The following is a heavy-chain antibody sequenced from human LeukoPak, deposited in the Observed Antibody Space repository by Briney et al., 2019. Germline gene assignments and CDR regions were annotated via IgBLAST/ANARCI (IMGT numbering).Heavy chain of an antibody. J-gene: IGHJ4*02. CDR1: GGTFSSYA. CDR3: ARGSPPRRNYDSRGYYSYYFDY. CDR2: IIPIFGTA. D-gene: IGHD3-22*01. Sequence: SVKVSCKASGGTFSSYAISWVRQAPGQGLEWMGGIIPIFGTANYAQKFQGRVTITADESTSTAYMELRSLRSDDTAVYYCARGSPPRRNYDSRGYYSYYFDYWGQGTLVTVSS. V-gene: IGHV1-69*13.